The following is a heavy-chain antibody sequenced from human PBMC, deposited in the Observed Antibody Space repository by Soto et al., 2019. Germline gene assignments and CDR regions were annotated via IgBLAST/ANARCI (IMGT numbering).Heavy chain of an antibody. CDR2: ISSSSSTI. CDR3: AREILTGYSHDAFDI. Sequence: EVQLVESGGGLVQPGGSLRLSCAASGFTFSSYSMNWVRQAPGKGLEWVSYISSSSSTIYYADSVKGRFTISRDNAKNSLYLQMNSLRAEDTAVYYCAREILTGYSHDAFDIWGQGTMVTVSS. CDR1: GFTFSSYS. V-gene: IGHV3-48*01. J-gene: IGHJ3*02. D-gene: IGHD3-9*01.